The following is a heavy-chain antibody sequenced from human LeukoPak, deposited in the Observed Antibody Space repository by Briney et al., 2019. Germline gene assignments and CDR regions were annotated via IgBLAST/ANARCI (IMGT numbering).Heavy chain of an antibody. CDR3: ARDNTPTRERFGELSENYYYYGMDV. CDR2: IIPIFGTA. CDR1: GGTFSSYA. J-gene: IGHJ6*04. V-gene: IGHV1-69*06. D-gene: IGHD3-10*01. Sequence: ASVKVSCKASGGTFSSYAISWVRQAPGQGLEWMGGIIPIFGTANYAQKFQGRVTITAGKSTSTAYMELSSLRSEDTAVYYCARDNTPTRERFGELSENYYYYGMDVWGKGTTVTVSS.